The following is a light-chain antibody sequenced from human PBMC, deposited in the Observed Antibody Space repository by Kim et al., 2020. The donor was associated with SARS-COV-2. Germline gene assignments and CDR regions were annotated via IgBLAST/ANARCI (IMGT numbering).Light chain of an antibody. CDR1: QSLLHSNGYNY. Sequence: DIVMTLSPLSLPVTPGEPASISCRSSQSLLHSNGYNYLDWYLQKPGQSPQLLIYLGSNRASGVPDRFSGSGSATDFTLKISMVEAVDVWVYYCMLALQTLYTFSHGTKLEI. V-gene: IGKV2-28*01. J-gene: IGKJ2*01. CDR3: MLALQTLYT. CDR2: LGS.